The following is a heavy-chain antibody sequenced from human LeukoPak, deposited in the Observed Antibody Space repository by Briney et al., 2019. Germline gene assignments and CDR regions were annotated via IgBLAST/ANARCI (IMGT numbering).Heavy chain of an antibody. CDR1: GFTFSTYW. J-gene: IGHJ4*02. CDR2: LKQDGSVK. V-gene: IGHV3-7*01. Sequence: GGSLRLSCVASGFTFSTYWMSWVRQAPGKGLEGVANLKQDGSVKHYVDSVKGRFTISRDNAKNSLYLQMTNLRAEDTAVYYCATSADSPGNSWGQGTLITVSS. CDR3: ATSADSPGNS. D-gene: IGHD4-23*01.